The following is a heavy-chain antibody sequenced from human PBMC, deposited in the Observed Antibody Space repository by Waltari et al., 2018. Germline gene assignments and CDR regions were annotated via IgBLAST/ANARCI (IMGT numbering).Heavy chain of an antibody. CDR3: ARAPPLTFYYGSANPYYFDY. CDR2: ISSSIRTT. CDR1: GFTFSNSQ. Sequence: EVQLVESGGGLVQPGGSLRLSCAASGFTFSNSQMNWVRPAPGKGLEWISYISSSIRTTYYADSVQGRFTISRDNAMNSLYLQMNSLRADDTAVYYCARAPPLTFYYGSANPYYFDYWGQGALVTVSS. V-gene: IGHV3-48*03. D-gene: IGHD3-10*01. J-gene: IGHJ4*02.